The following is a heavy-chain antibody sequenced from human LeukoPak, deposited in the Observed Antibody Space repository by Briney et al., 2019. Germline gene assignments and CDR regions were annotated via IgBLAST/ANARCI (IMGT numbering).Heavy chain of an antibody. CDR2: IYYSGST. CDR3: ARRLAASDAFDI. V-gene: IGHV4-59*08. CDR1: GGSFSTYY. J-gene: IGHJ3*02. Sequence: AETLSLTCTVSGGSFSTYYWSWFRQPPGKGLEWIAYIYYSGSTNYSPSRKSRVTIPVDTSKNQFSLKLSSVTAADTAVYYCARRLAASDAFDIWGQGTMVTVSS. D-gene: IGHD2-21*01.